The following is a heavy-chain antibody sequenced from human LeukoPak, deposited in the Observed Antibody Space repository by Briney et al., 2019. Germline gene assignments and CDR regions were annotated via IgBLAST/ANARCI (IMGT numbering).Heavy chain of an antibody. J-gene: IGHJ4*02. V-gene: IGHV1-18*01. D-gene: IGHD3-10*01. CDR2: ISAYNGNT. CDR3: ARARRPGESGGY. Sequence: ASVKVSCKASGYTFTSFGISWVRQAPGQGLEWMGWISAYNGNTNYAQKLQGRVTMTTDTSTSTAYMELRSLRSDDTAVYYCARARRPGESGGYWGQGTLVTVSS. CDR1: GYTFTSFG.